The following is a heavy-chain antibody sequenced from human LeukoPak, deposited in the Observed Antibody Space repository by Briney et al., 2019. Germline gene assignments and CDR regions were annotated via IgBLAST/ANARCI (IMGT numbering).Heavy chain of an antibody. D-gene: IGHD2-2*01. J-gene: IGHJ4*02. CDR3: ASPLAYCSSTSCSSTVAGFDY. V-gene: IGHV4-39*01. CDR1: GGSISSYY. CDR2: MYYSGST. Sequence: PSETLSLTCTVSGGSISSYYWGWIRQPPGKGLEWIGSMYYSGSTYYNPSLKSRVTISINTSKNQFSLKLSSVTAADTAVYYCASPLAYCSSTSCSSTVAGFDYWGQGTLVTVSS.